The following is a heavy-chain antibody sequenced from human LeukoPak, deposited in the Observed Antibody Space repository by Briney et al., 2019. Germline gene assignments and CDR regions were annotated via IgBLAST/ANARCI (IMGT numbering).Heavy chain of an antibody. D-gene: IGHD3-3*01. V-gene: IGHV1-18*01. CDR3: ARVDDFWSGHYPNWFDP. CDR1: GYTFTSYG. CDR2: ISAYNGNT. Sequence: ASVKVSCKASGYTFTSYGISWVRQAPGQGLEWMGWISAYNGNTNYAQKLQGRVTMTTDTSTSTAYMELRSLRSDDTAVYYCARVDDFWSGHYPNWFDPWGQGTLVTVSS. J-gene: IGHJ5*02.